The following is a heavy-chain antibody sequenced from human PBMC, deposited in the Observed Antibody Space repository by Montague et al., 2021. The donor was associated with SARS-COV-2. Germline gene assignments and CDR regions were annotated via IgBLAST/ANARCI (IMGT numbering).Heavy chain of an antibody. CDR1: GDSISRTDHY. J-gene: IGHJ4*02. V-gene: IGHV4-39*01. CDR3: ARHLRVGNRWNGFETDY. Sequence: SETLSLTCTVSGDSISRTDHYWAWMRQRPGKGLVWIASIFYSGSTYYNPTLKSRVTISIDTSKYLFSLPLNSVTPADTSVYYCARHLRVGNRWNGFETDYWGQGALVSVSS. D-gene: IGHD1-1*01. CDR2: IFYSGST.